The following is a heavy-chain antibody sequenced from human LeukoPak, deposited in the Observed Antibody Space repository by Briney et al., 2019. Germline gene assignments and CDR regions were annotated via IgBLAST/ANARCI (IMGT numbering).Heavy chain of an antibody. Sequence: GGSLRLSCAASGFTFSHYSMNWVRQAPGKGLEWVSSISSSSTFIYYADSVGGRFTISRDNAKSSLFLQMNSLRAEDTALYYCASAGGNAFDIWGQGTMVTVSS. D-gene: IGHD3-16*01. J-gene: IGHJ3*02. CDR3: ASAGGNAFDI. CDR2: ISSSSTFI. CDR1: GFTFSHYS. V-gene: IGHV3-21*01.